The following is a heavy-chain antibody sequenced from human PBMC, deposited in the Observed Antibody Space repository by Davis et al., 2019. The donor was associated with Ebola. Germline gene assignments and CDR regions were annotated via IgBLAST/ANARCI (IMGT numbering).Heavy chain of an antibody. CDR3: ARSYYDFWSGYYTFDY. CDR2: IYYSGST. CDR1: GGSISSHY. D-gene: IGHD3-3*01. V-gene: IGHV4-59*11. J-gene: IGHJ4*02. Sequence: PSETLSLTCTVSGGSISSHYWSWIRQPPGKGLEWIGYIYYSGSTNYNPSLKSRVTMSGDTSKNQFSLKLSSVTAADTAVYYCARSYYDFWSGYYTFDYWGQGTLVTVSS.